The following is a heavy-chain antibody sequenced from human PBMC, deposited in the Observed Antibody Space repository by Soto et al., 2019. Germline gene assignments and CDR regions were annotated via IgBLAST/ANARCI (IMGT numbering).Heavy chain of an antibody. V-gene: IGHV4-30-2*01. CDR3: XXXLVTTLHY. Sequence: QLQLQESGSGLVKPSQTLSLTCAVSGGSISSGGYSWSWIRQPPGKGLEWIGYIYHSGSTYYNPSXXXXXXISVDRSKNQFSXKLXXVTAADXAVXXXXXXLVTTLHYWGQGTLVTVSS. D-gene: IGHD4-17*01. CDR2: IYHSGST. J-gene: IGHJ4*02. CDR1: GGSISSGGYS.